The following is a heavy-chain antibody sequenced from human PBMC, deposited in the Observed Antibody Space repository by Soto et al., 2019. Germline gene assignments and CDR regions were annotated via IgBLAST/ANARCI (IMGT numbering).Heavy chain of an antibody. Sequence: PGESVKISCKGSGYSFSSYWISWVRQMPGKGLEWMGRIDPSDSYTNYSPSFQGHVTISADKSISTAYLQWSSLRAEDTAVYYCARDPALGLNWFDPWGQGTLVTVSS. CDR2: IDPSDSYT. CDR3: ARDPALGLNWFDP. J-gene: IGHJ5*02. V-gene: IGHV5-10-1*01. CDR1: GYSFSSYW.